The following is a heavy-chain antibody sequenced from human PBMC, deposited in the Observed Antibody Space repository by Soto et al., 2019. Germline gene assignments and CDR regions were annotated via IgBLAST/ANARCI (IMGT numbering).Heavy chain of an antibody. J-gene: IGHJ6*02. Sequence: QVQLVQSGAEVKKPGSSVKVSCKASGGTFSSYAISWVRQAPGQGLEWMGGIIPIFGTANYAQKFQGRVTITADESTSTAYMEMSSLRSEDTAVYYCARVLTGDLPLYYYVMDVWGQGTTVTVSS. CDR3: ARVLTGDLPLYYYVMDV. CDR2: IIPIFGTA. D-gene: IGHD7-27*01. V-gene: IGHV1-69*12. CDR1: GGTFSSYA.